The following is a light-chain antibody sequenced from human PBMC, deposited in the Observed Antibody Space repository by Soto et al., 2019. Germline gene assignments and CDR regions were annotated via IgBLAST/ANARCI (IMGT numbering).Light chain of an antibody. CDR1: QSLLDSSNNKDY. V-gene: IGKV4-1*01. CDR2: WAS. Sequence: DIVMTHSPDSLTVSLGKRATLNCKSNQSLLDSSNNKDYLTWYQQKPGQPPKLIIYWASTREFGVPDRFSGSGSGTDFTLTISSLQAEDVAVYYCQQYYSIPRTFGHGTKVDIK. J-gene: IGKJ1*01. CDR3: QQYYSIPRT.